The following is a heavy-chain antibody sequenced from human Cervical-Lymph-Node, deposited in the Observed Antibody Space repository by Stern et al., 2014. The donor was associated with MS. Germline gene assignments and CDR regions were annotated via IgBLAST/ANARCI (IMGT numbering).Heavy chain of an antibody. CDR2: IHHRGTT. Sequence: QVQLVDSGPGLVKPSGTLSLNCAVSCGSISNTNWWGWVRQTPGMGREWIGEIHHRGTTTCGPSLKGRVPMSVDKSKNQLSGELKAVTAADTAIYYCARVNSGYNWFDYWGQGTLVTVSS. J-gene: IGHJ4*02. CDR1: CGSISNTNW. CDR3: ARVNSGYNWFDY. D-gene: IGHD5-12*01. V-gene: IGHV4-4*02.